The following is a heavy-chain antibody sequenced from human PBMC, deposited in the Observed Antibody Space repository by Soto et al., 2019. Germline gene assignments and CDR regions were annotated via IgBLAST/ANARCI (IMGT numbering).Heavy chain of an antibody. CDR1: GGTFSSYA. D-gene: IGHD2-15*01. CDR2: IIPIFGTA. CDR3: ARDLDCSGGSCQYGMDV. V-gene: IGHV1-69*01. J-gene: IGHJ6*02. Sequence: QAQLVQSGAEVKKPGSSVKVSCKASGGTFSSYAISWVRQAPGQGLEWMGGIIPIFGTANYAQKFQGRVTITADESTSTAYMELSSLRSEDTAVYYCARDLDCSGGSCQYGMDVWGQGTTVTVSS.